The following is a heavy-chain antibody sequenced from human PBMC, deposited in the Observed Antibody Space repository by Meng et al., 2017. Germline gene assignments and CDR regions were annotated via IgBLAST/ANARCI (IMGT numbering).Heavy chain of an antibody. Sequence: GESLKISCAASGFTFSSYAMHWVRQAPGKGLEWVAVISYDGSNKYYADSVKGRFTISRDNSKNTLYLQMNNLRAEDTAVYYCASGGGYYNDYWGQGTLVTVSS. CDR1: GFTFSSYA. D-gene: IGHD3-22*01. CDR2: ISYDGSNK. V-gene: IGHV3-30*04. J-gene: IGHJ4*02. CDR3: ASGGGYYNDY.